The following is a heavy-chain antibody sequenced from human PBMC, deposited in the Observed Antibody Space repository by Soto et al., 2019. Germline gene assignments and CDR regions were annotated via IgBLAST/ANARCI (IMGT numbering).Heavy chain of an antibody. CDR3: ARSPGIAAAGTPYYFDY. CDR1: GVSISSYY. V-gene: IGHV4-59*01. J-gene: IGHJ4*02. Sequence: SETLSLTCTVSGVSISSYYWSWIRQPPGKGLEWIGYIYYSGSTSYNPSLKSRVTISVDTSKNQFSLKLSSVTAADTAVYYCARSPGIAAAGTPYYFDYWGQGTLVTVSS. CDR2: IYYSGST. D-gene: IGHD6-13*01.